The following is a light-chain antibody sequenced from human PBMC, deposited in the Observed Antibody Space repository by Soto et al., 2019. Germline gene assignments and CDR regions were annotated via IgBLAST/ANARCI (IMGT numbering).Light chain of an antibody. V-gene: IGLV8-61*01. CDR3: VLYMGSGISV. CDR1: SGSVSTSYY. CDR2: STN. Sequence: QTVVTQEPSFSVSPGRTVTLTCGLGSGSVSTSYYPSWYQQTPGQGPRTLIYSTNTRSSGVPDRFSGSILGNKAALTITGAQADDESDYYCVLYMGSGISVFGGGTKLTVL. J-gene: IGLJ3*02.